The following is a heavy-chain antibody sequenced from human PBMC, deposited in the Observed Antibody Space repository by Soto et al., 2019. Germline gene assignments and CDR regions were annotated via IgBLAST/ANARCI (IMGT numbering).Heavy chain of an antibody. D-gene: IGHD2-15*01. CDR2: ISYSGGST. V-gene: IGHV3-23*01. J-gene: IGHJ6*03. Sequence: GGSLRLSCAASGFSFDSYAMSWVRLAPGRGLEWVVSISYSGGSTYYADSVEGRFTISRDNSKNTLYLQMNSLRAEDTAVYYCAKDQLAAYYYYYMDVWGKGTTVTVSS. CDR1: GFSFDSYA. CDR3: AKDQLAAYYYYYMDV.